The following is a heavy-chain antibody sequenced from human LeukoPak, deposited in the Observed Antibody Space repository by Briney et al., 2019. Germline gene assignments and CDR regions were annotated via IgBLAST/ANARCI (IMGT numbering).Heavy chain of an antibody. J-gene: IGHJ5*02. CDR1: GYSISSGYY. D-gene: IGHD3-16*01. Sequence: SETLSLTCTVSGYSISSGYYWGWIRQPPGKGLEWIGSIYHSGSTYYNPSLKSRVTISVDTPKNQFSLKLSSVTAADTAVYYCARDYAWGSYPNWFDPWGQGTLVTVSS. CDR2: IYHSGST. CDR3: ARDYAWGSYPNWFDP. V-gene: IGHV4-38-2*02.